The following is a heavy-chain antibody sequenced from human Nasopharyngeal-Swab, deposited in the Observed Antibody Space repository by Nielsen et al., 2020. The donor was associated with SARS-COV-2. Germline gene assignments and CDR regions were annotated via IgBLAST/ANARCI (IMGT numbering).Heavy chain of an antibody. CDR3: ARDKRGIQLSL. CDR2: IYYSEST. D-gene: IGHD5-18*01. V-gene: IGHV4-59*01. J-gene: IGHJ4*02. Sequence: WIRQPPGKGLEWIGYIYYSESTNYNPSLKSRVTRSVDTSKNQFSLKLSSVPAADTAVYYCARDKRGIQLSLWGQGTLVTVFS.